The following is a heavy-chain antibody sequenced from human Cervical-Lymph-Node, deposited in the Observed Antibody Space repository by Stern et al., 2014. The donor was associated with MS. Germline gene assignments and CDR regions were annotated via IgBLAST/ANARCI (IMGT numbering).Heavy chain of an antibody. Sequence: QVTLKESGPALVKPTQTLTLTCTFSGFSLSTSGMRVSWIRQPPGKALEWLALIEWDDAKYYSTSLKTRLTISKDTSKNQVVLTMTNMDPVDTATYYCARIRAYSSSWYPAGYYYYGMDVWGQGTTVTVSS. V-gene: IGHV2-70*01. CDR1: GFSLSTSGMR. CDR3: ARIRAYSSSWYPAGYYYYGMDV. D-gene: IGHD6-13*01. CDR2: IEWDDAK. J-gene: IGHJ6*02.